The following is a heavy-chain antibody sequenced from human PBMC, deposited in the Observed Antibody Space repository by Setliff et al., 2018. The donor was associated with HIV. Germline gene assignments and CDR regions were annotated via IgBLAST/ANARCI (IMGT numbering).Heavy chain of an antibody. CDR3: ARDSRWLQFPYFDS. J-gene: IGHJ4*01. CDR1: GGSITSGNYF. CDR2: MYTDGST. D-gene: IGHD5-12*01. Sequence: KPSETLSLTCTVSGGSITSGNYFWSWIRQPAGKGLEWIGHMYTDGSTNYNPSFKSRVTISADTSKNQFSLKLSSVTAAETAVYYCARDSRWLQFPYFDSWGQGTPVTVSS. V-gene: IGHV4-61*09.